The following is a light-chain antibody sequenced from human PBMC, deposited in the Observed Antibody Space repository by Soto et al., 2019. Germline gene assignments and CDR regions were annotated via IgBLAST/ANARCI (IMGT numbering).Light chain of an antibody. V-gene: IGKV3-20*01. J-gene: IGKJ1*01. Sequence: EIVLTQSPGTLSLSPGERATLSCRASQSVSSTYLAWYQQKPGQAPSLLIYGASIRATGIPDRFSGSGSGTDFTITISRLEPEDFAVYYCQQYGSSPGTFGQGTKVEIK. CDR2: GAS. CDR1: QSVSSTY. CDR3: QQYGSSPGT.